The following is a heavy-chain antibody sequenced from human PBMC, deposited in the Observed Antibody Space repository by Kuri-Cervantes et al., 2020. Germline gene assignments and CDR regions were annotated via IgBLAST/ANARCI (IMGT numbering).Heavy chain of an antibody. CDR2: INPSGGST. D-gene: IGHD2-2*01. V-gene: IGHV1-46*01. CDR3: ARWGQYQLPARMVGAFDI. CDR1: GYSFTSYY. Sequence: ASVQDSFKASGYSFTSYYMHWARQAPGQGLEWMGIINPSGGSTSYAQKFQGRVTMTRDTSTSTVYLELSSLRSEDTAVYYCARWGQYQLPARMVGAFDIWGQGTMVTVSS. J-gene: IGHJ3*02.